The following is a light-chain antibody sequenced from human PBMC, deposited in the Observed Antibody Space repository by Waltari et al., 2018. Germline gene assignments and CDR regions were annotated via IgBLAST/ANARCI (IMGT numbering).Light chain of an antibody. CDR1: NRDGGRYNL. Sequence: QSALTQPGSVDGSPGQSITIPCPGTNRDGGRYNLVSWYQQHPGKAPKLMIYEVSKRPSGVSNRFSGSKSGNTASLTISGLQAEDEADYYCCSYAGSSTFAVFGGGTKLTVL. CDR3: CSYAGSSTFAV. CDR2: EVS. V-gene: IGLV2-23*02. J-gene: IGLJ2*01.